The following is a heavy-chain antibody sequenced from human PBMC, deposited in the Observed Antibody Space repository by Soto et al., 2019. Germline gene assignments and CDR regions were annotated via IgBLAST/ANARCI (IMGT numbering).Heavy chain of an antibody. V-gene: IGHV3-30*18. CDR3: AKVPCRSSPGSY. CDR1: GFTFSSYG. Sequence: GESLRLSCAASGFTFSSYGMHWVRLPPGKGLEWVAVISYDGSNKYYADSVKGRFTISRDNSKNTLYLQMNSLRAEDTAVYYCAKVPCRSSPGSYWGQGTPVTVSS. CDR2: ISYDGSNK. J-gene: IGHJ4*02. D-gene: IGHD1-26*01.